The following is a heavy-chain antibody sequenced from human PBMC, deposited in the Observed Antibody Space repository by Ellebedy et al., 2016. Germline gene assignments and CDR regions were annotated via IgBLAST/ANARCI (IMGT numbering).Heavy chain of an antibody. CDR1: GGSISSSSYN. D-gene: IGHD3-3*01. CDR3: ARGSKGITIFGGFPGWFNP. J-gene: IGHJ5*02. CDR2: IYYSGNT. V-gene: IGHV4-39*07. Sequence: SETLSLXXTVSGGSISSSSYNWGWIRQPPGKGLEWIGNIYYSGNTYYNPSLKSRVIISVDTSKNQFSLKLSSVTAADTAVYYCARGSKGITIFGGFPGWFNPWGQGTLVTVSS.